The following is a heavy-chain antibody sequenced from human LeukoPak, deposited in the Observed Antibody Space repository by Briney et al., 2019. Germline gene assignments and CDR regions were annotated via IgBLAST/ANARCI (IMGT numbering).Heavy chain of an antibody. CDR1: GFTFSSFG. Sequence: PGGSLRLSCAASGFTFSSFGMHWVRQAPGEGLEWVAVISYDGSNKYYADSVKGRFTISRDNSKNTLYLQMNSLRAEDTAVYYCAKSHRPVITMIQGSPDWFDPWGQGTLVTVSS. CDR2: ISYDGSNK. D-gene: IGHD3-10*01. CDR3: AKSHRPVITMIQGSPDWFDP. J-gene: IGHJ5*02. V-gene: IGHV3-30*18.